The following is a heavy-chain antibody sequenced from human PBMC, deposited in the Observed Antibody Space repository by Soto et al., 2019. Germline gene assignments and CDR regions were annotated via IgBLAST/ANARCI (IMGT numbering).Heavy chain of an antibody. D-gene: IGHD3-22*01. J-gene: IGHJ4*02. CDR3: AKGRSSMIVVVMDY. CDR1: GFNFDDSA. CDR2: ITWNSGHI. V-gene: IGHV3-9*01. Sequence: EVQLVESGGALVQPGRSLRLSCVASGFNFDDSAMNWVRQVPGKGLEWVSGITWNSGHILYADSVKGRFTSSRATAKKSLYLELNSLRPGDTALYYCAKGRSSMIVVVMDYWGQGTPVTVSS.